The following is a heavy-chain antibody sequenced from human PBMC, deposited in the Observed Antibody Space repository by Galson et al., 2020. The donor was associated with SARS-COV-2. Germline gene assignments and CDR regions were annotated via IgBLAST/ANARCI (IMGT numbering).Heavy chain of an antibody. D-gene: IGHD3-3*01. V-gene: IGHV3-48*04. Sequence: GGSLRLSCTTSGFPFSTYSMNWVRQAPGKGLQWISYIIASSRTLYYADSVEGRFTISRDNAKNSLFLQMNSLRPEDTAVYYCARDLDTTGRAFDYWGQGTLVNVSS. J-gene: IGHJ4*02. CDR3: ARDLDTTGRAFDY. CDR2: IIASSRTL. CDR1: GFPFSTYS.